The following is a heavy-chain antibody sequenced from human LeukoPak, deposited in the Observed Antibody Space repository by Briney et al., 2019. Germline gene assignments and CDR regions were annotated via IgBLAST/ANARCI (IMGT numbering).Heavy chain of an antibody. V-gene: IGHV1-2*02. CDR3: ARFLLWARNWNDDGDAFDI. CDR1: GYTFTGYY. Sequence: ASVKASCKASGYTFTGYYMHWVRQAPGQGLEWMGWINPNSGGTNYAQKFQGRVTMTRDTSISTAYMELSRLRSDDTAVYYCARFLLWARNWNDDGDAFDIWGQGTMVTVSS. J-gene: IGHJ3*02. D-gene: IGHD1-1*01. CDR2: INPNSGGT.